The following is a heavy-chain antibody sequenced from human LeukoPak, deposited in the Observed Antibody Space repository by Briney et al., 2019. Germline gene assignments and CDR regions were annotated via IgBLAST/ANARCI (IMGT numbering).Heavy chain of an antibody. D-gene: IGHD3-3*02. Sequence: SETLSLTCTVSGGSISSYYWSWIRQPPGKGLEWIGYIYYSGSTNYNPSLKSRVTISVDTSKNQFSLKLSSVTAADTAVYYCARDPHFWSGYVSYYYGMDVWGQGTTVTVSS. J-gene: IGHJ6*02. CDR3: ARDPHFWSGYVSYYYGMDV. CDR1: GGSISSYY. CDR2: IYYSGST. V-gene: IGHV4-59*12.